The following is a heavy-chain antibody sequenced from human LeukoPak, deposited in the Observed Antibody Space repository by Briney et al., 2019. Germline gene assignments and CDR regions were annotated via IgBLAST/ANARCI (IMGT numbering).Heavy chain of an antibody. CDR3: AKGLAGGTSPNDY. Sequence: GGSLRLSCAASGFTFRNYAMTWFRQAPGKGLEWVSCISNGVGGTTYYADSVKGRFTVSRDNSKNTVYLQMNTLRVEDTAVYYCAKGLAGGTSPNDYWGQGTLVAVSS. CDR2: ISNGVGGTT. V-gene: IGHV3-23*01. D-gene: IGHD1-26*01. J-gene: IGHJ4*02. CDR1: GFTFRNYA.